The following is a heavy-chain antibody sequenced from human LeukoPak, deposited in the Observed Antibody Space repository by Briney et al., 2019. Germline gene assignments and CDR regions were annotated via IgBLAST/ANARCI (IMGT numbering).Heavy chain of an antibody. CDR3: ARGSQDSSSSIYFDY. CDR2: IWYDGSNK. V-gene: IGHV3-33*01. J-gene: IGHJ4*02. Sequence: GSLRLSCAASGFTFSSYGMHWVRQAPGKGLEWVVVIWYDGSNKYYADSVKGRFTISRDNSKNTLYLQMNSLRAEDTAVYYYARGSQDSSSSIYFDYWGQGTLVTVSS. CDR1: GFTFSSYG. D-gene: IGHD6-6*01.